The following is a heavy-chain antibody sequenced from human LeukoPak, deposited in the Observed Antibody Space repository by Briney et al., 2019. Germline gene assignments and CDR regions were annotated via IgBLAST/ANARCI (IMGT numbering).Heavy chain of an antibody. V-gene: IGHV4-61*02. J-gene: IGHJ4*02. CDR3: ARASYSYDINGWVPFDY. D-gene: IGHD3-22*01. CDR2: IYTSGST. CDR1: GNSISSGDNY. Sequence: PSQTLSLTCTVSGNSISSGDNYWSWIRQPAGKGLEWIGRIYTSGSTNYNPSLKNRVTISGDTSKNQFSLRLSSVTAADTAVYYCARASYSYDINGWVPFDYWGQGTLVTVSS.